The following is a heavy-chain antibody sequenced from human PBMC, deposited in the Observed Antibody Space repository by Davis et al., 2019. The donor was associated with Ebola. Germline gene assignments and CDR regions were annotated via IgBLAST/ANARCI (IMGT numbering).Heavy chain of an antibody. CDR2: IIPILGIA. V-gene: IGHV1-69*04. CDR3: ARDVTIFGVVIYQDYYGMDV. D-gene: IGHD3-3*01. CDR1: GGTFSSYA. Sequence: SVKVSCKASGGTFSSYAISWVRQAPGQGLEWMGRIIPILGIANYAQKFQGRVTITADKSTSTAYMELSSLRSEDTAVYYCARDVTIFGVVIYQDYYGMDVWGQGTTVTVSS. J-gene: IGHJ6*02.